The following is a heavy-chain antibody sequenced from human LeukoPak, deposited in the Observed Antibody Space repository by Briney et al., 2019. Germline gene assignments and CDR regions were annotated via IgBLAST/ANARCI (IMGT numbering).Heavy chain of an antibody. CDR2: INAGNGNT. D-gene: IGHD3-10*01. J-gene: IGHJ4*02. Sequence: ASVKVSCKASGYTFTSYGISWVRQAPGQRLEWMGWINAGNGNTKYSQKFQGRVTITRDTSASTAYMELSSLRSEDTAVYYCARGRLWFGELLGYYFDYWGQGTLVTVSS. CDR3: ARGRLWFGELLGYYFDY. CDR1: GYTFTSYG. V-gene: IGHV1-3*01.